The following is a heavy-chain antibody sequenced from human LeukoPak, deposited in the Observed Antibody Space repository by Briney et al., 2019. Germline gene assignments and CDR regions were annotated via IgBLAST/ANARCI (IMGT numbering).Heavy chain of an antibody. CDR1: SYTFTSYG. CDR2: ISAYNGNT. J-gene: IGHJ4*02. D-gene: IGHD3-22*01. V-gene: IGHV1-18*01. Sequence: ALVKVSCKASSYTFTSYGISWVRQAPGQGLEWMGWISAYNGNTNYAQKLQGRVTMTTDTSTSTAYMELRSLRSDDTAVYYCARDGNRRMYYYDKVGDYWGQGTLVTVSS. CDR3: ARDGNRRMYYYDKVGDY.